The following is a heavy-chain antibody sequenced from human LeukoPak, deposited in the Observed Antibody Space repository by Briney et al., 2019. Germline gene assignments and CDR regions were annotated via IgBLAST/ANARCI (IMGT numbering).Heavy chain of an antibody. CDR3: GRPLAVY. CDR1: GFTFSSYA. CDR2: ISYDGSNK. Sequence: GRSLRLSCAASGFTFSSYAMHWVRQAPGKGLEWVAVISYDGSNKYYADSVKGRFTISRDNSKNTLYLQMNGLRAEDTAVYYWGRPLAVYWGQGTLVTVSS. V-gene: IGHV3-30*04. J-gene: IGHJ4*02.